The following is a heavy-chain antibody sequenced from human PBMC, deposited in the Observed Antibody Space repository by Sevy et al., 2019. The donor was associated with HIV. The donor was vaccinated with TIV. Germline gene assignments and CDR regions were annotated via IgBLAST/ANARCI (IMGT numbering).Heavy chain of an antibody. D-gene: IGHD3-16*01. CDR1: TFTFNDYW. J-gene: IGHJ6*02. CDR3: ARWGGGLDV. V-gene: IGHV3-7*01. Sequence: GGSLRLSCAASTFTFNDYWMNWVRQAPGKGLEWVANINQHGSEKYFVDSVKGRFTISRDNAKNSLYLQMNSLRAEDTAVYYCARWGGGLDVWGQWTTVTVSS. CDR2: INQHGSEK.